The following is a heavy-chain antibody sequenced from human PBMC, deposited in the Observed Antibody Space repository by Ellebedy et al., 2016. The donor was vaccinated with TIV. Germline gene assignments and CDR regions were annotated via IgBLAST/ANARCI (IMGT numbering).Heavy chain of an antibody. CDR3: ATDYIDYSDNSGHWD. D-gene: IGHD3-22*01. CDR2: FDPEDGKP. V-gene: IGHV1-24*01. Sequence: ASVKVSFXVSGYTLTELSMHWVRQAPGKGLEWMGGFDPEDGKPIFAQELQGRLTMTEDTSTNTAYMELSSLRFEDTAVYYCATDYIDYSDNSGHWDWGQGTLVTVSS. CDR1: GYTLTELS. J-gene: IGHJ4*02.